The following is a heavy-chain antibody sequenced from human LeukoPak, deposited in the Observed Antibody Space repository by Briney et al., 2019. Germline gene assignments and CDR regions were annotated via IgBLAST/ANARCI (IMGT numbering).Heavy chain of an antibody. Sequence: GGPLRLSCAAPGFTFSSYGTHWVRQAPGKGLEWVAILWYDGSNTYYADSVKGRFTISRDNSKNTVYVQMNNLRAEDTAVYYCARARYSNYAGGFDYWGQGTLVSVSS. V-gene: IGHV3-33*01. CDR3: ARARYSNYAGGFDY. CDR1: GFTFSSYG. J-gene: IGHJ4*02. D-gene: IGHD4-11*01. CDR2: LWYDGSNT.